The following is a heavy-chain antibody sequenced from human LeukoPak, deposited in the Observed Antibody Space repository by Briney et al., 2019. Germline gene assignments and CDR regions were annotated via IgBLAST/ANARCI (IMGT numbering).Heavy chain of an antibody. CDR2: ISGSGGST. CDR3: AKVVVPAARFDY. Sequence: PGGSLRLSCAACAFTFSRYSMNWVRQAPGKGLEWVSAISGSGGSTYYADSVKGRFTISRDNSKNTLYLQMNSLRAEDTAVYYCAKVVVPAARFDYWGQGTLVTVSS. V-gene: IGHV3-23*01. CDR1: AFTFSRYS. D-gene: IGHD2-2*01. J-gene: IGHJ4*02.